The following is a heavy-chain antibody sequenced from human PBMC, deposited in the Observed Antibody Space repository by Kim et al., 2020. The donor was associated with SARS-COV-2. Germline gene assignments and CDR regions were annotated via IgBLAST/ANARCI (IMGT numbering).Heavy chain of an antibody. V-gene: IGHV1-18*01. CDR3: ARGVDSTLTASFDS. D-gene: IGHD2-15*01. J-gene: IGHJ4*02. Sequence: YAQKCQGRVRMTTDPSTTTAYMELRSLRSDDTAVYYCARGVDSTLTASFDSWGQGTLVTVSS.